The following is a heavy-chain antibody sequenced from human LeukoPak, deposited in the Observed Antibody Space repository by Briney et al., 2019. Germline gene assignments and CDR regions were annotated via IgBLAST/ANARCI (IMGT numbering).Heavy chain of an antibody. J-gene: IGHJ6*04. CDR3: ARASLTDLSPLDV. D-gene: IGHD4/OR15-4a*01. CDR2: ISTSSNYI. CDR1: GFTFSSYN. Sequence: GGSLRLSCAASGFTFSSYNMNWVRQAPGKGLEWVSSISTSSNYIYYADSVKGRFTISRDNAKNPLYLQMNSLRAEDTAVYYCARASLTDLSPLDVWGKGTTVTVSS. V-gene: IGHV3-21*01.